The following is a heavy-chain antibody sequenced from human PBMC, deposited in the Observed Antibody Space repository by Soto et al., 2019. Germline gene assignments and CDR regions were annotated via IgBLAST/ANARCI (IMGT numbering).Heavy chain of an antibody. CDR2: IYYSGST. CDR1: GVSISSGGYY. CDR3: ARVSPATFDY. Sequence: LSLTCTVSGVSISSGGYYLSWIRQHPGKGLEWIWYIYYSGSTYYNPSLKSRVTISVDTSKNQFSLKLSSVTAADTAVYYCARVSPATFDYWGQGTLVTVSS. J-gene: IGHJ4*02. V-gene: IGHV4-31*03.